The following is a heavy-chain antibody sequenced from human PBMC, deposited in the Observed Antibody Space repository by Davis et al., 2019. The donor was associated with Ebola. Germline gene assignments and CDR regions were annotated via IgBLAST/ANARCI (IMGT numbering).Heavy chain of an antibody. CDR2: INPNSGGS. Sequence: ASVKVSCKASGYTFTDYYMHWVRQAPGQGLEWMGWINPNSGGSSSTLQFQGRVTMTSDTSISTAYMNLGSLTSDDTAVYYCATQMGRIAPRPAFNIWGQGTLFSVSS. J-gene: IGHJ3*02. CDR1: GYTFTDYY. V-gene: IGHV1-2*02. D-gene: IGHD5-24*01. CDR3: ATQMGRIAPRPAFNI.